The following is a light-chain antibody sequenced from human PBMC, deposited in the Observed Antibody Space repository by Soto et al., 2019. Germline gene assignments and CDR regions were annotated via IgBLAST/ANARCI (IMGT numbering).Light chain of an antibody. V-gene: IGLV2-14*01. CDR2: EVS. Sequence: QSALTQPASVSGSPGQSITISCTGTSSDVGGYNYVSWYQQHPGKAPKLTIYEVSNRASGVSNRFSGSKSGNTEALTISGLQAEDEADYYCNSYTSKSTGVFGTGTKLTVL. CDR3: NSYTSKSTGV. J-gene: IGLJ1*01. CDR1: SSDVGGYNY.